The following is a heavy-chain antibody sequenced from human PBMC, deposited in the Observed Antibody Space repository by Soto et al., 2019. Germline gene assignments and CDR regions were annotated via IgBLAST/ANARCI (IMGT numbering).Heavy chain of an antibody. CDR1: GYSFTNND. V-gene: IGHV1-8*01. Sequence: QVQLVQSGAEVREPGASVKFSCKASGYSFTNNDVSWVRQATGQGLEWMGWMNPGSGDTGYAQKCRGRFTMTRDISIATADMALSSLRAKDTDIYYCARMETFGSLNWFDPWGQGTLVTVSS. CDR3: ARMETFGSLNWFDP. D-gene: IGHD3-16*01. J-gene: IGHJ5*02. CDR2: MNPGSGDT.